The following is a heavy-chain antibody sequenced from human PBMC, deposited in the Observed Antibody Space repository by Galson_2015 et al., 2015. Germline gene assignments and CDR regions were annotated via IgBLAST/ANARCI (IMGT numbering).Heavy chain of an antibody. Sequence: TLSLICTVSGGYISSGGYYWSWIRQHPGKGLEWIGYIYYSGSTYYNPSLKSRVTISVDTSKNQFSMKLSSVTAADTAVYYCARLYYYDSSGYYSQFDYWGQGTLVTVSS. CDR1: GGYISSGGYY. J-gene: IGHJ4*02. V-gene: IGHV4-31*03. CDR2: IYYSGST. CDR3: ARLYYYDSSGYYSQFDY. D-gene: IGHD3-22*01.